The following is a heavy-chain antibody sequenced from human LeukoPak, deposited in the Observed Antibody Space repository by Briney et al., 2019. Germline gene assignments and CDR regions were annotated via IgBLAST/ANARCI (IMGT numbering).Heavy chain of an antibody. CDR1: GGSFSGYY. CDR2: INHSGST. D-gene: IGHD6-13*01. Sequence: SETLSLTCAVYGGSFSGYYWSWIRQPPGKGLGWIGEINHSGSTNYNPSLKSRVTISVDTSKNQFSLKLSSVTAADTAVYYCARRGSSSLVGAFDIWGQGTMVTVSS. J-gene: IGHJ3*02. CDR3: ARRGSSSLVGAFDI. V-gene: IGHV4-34*01.